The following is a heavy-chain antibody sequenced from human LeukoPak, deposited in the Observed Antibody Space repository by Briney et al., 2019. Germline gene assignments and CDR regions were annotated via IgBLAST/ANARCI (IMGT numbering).Heavy chain of an antibody. J-gene: IGHJ4*02. V-gene: IGHV4-39*02. CDR2: IYFSGST. CDR1: GGSISSSRYY. D-gene: IGHD2-2*01. CDR3: AREGVVPAAFPSGWYSGFDY. Sequence: SETLSLTCTVSGGSISSSRYYWGWIRQPPGKGLEWIGSIYFSGSTYYNPSLKSRVTISVDTSKNQFSLKLSSVTAADTAVYYCAREGVVPAAFPSGWYSGFDYWGQGTLVTVSS.